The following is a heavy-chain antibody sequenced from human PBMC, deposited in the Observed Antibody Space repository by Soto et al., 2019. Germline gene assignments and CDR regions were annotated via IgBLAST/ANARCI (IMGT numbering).Heavy chain of an antibody. CDR1: GFTFSSYW. V-gene: IGHV3-7*01. Sequence: HPGGSLRLSCAASGFTFSSYWMSWVRQAPGKGLEWVANIKQDGSEKYYVDSVKGRFTISRDNAKNSLYLQMNSLRAEDTAVYYCARGQLGGLPSAFDIWGQGTMVTVSS. CDR2: IKQDGSEK. J-gene: IGHJ3*02. CDR3: ARGQLGGLPSAFDI. D-gene: IGHD3-16*01.